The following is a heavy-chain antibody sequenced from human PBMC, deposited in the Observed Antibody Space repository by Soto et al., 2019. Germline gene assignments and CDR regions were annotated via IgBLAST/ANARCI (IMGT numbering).Heavy chain of an antibody. V-gene: IGHV3-7*02. CDR3: ARTDSSSSTPGFDF. Sequence: GGSLRLSCAASRFIFSNYWMNWVRQAPGKGLEWVASIKEDGSEMYYADSVKGRFTISRDNSKNTMYLQMHSLRAEDTAVYYCARTDSSSSTPGFDFWGQGTLVTVSS. D-gene: IGHD6-13*01. CDR2: IKEDGSEM. CDR1: RFIFSNYW. J-gene: IGHJ4*02.